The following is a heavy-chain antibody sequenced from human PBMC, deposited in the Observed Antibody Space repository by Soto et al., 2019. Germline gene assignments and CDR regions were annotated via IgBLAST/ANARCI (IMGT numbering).Heavy chain of an antibody. V-gene: IGHV4-39*01. Sequence: PSETLSLTCTVSGGSISSSSYYWGWIRQPPGKGLEWIGSIYYSGSTYYNPSLKSRVTISVDTSKNQFSLKLSSVTAADTAVYYCARILYDITRYYFEYWGQGTLVTVSS. CDR1: GGSISSSSYY. J-gene: IGHJ4*02. D-gene: IGHD3-9*01. CDR3: ARILYDITRYYFEY. CDR2: IYYSGST.